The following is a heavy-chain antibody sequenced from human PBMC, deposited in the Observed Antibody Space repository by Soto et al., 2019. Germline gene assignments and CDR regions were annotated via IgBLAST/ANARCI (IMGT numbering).Heavy chain of an antibody. CDR2: ISDAGGNT. J-gene: IGHJ6*02. Sequence: PGGSLRLSCVASGFTFSSFAMSWVRQAPGKGLEWVSTISDAGGNTYNADSVKGRFTISRDNSRNTLYLQMNSLRAEDTAIYYCAKKQKDYYGLDVWGQGTTVTVSS. CDR3: AKKQKDYYGLDV. CDR1: GFTFSSFA. V-gene: IGHV3-23*01.